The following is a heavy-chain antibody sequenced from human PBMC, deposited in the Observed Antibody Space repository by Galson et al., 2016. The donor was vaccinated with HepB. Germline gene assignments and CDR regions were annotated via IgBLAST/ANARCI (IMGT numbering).Heavy chain of an antibody. CDR1: GFTFSTYG. J-gene: IGHJ3*02. V-gene: IGHV3-30*03. D-gene: IGHD3-9*01. CDR2: ISFDGSYK. Sequence: SLRLSCAASGFTFSTYGMDWVRQAPGKGLEWVAVISFDGSYKYYADSVKGRFTISRDNSKNTLYLQMNSLRVEDTAVYYCARELSGDDILTGYYLGQAFDIWGQGTVVTVSS. CDR3: ARELSGDDILTGYYLGQAFDI.